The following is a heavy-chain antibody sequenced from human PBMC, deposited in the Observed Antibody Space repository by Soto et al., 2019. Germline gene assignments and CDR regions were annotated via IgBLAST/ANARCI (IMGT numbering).Heavy chain of an antibody. Sequence: QVQLQQWGAGLLKPSETLSLTCAVYGGSFSGYYWSWNRQPPGKGLEWIGEINHSGSTNYNPSLRGRVTLSVDTCKNEVSLKLSSVTAADTAVYYCARGRGYCSSTRCAGGGDYYYMDVWGKGTTVTVSS. J-gene: IGHJ6*03. V-gene: IGHV4-34*01. CDR1: GGSFSGYY. D-gene: IGHD2-2*01. CDR2: INHSGST. CDR3: ARGRGYCSSTRCAGGGDYYYMDV.